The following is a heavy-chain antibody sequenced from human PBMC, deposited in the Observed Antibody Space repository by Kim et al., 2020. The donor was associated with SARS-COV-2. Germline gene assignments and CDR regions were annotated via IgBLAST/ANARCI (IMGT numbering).Heavy chain of an antibody. J-gene: IGHJ4*02. D-gene: IGHD5-18*01. V-gene: IGHV4-59*01. CDR2: IYYSGST. CDR1: GGSISSYY. Sequence: SETLSLTCTVSGGSISSYYWSWIRQPPGKGLEWIGYIYYSGSTNYNPSLKSRVTISVDTSKNQFSLKLSSVTAADTAVYYCARDSNPRAMAFDYWGQGTLVTVSS. CDR3: ARDSNPRAMAFDY.